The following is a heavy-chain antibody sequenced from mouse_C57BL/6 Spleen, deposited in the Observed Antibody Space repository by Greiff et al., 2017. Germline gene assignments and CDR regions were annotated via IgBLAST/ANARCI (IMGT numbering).Heavy chain of an antibody. CDR1: GYTFTDYE. V-gene: IGHV1-15*01. D-gene: IGHD1-1*01. Sequence: QVHVKQSGAELVRPGASVTLSCKASGYTFTDYEMHWVKQTPVHGLEWIGAIDPETGGTAYNQKFKGKAILTADKSSSTAYMELRSLTSEDSAVYYCTTTVVANSYWYFDVWGTGTTVTVSS. J-gene: IGHJ1*03. CDR3: TTTVVANSYWYFDV. CDR2: IDPETGGT.